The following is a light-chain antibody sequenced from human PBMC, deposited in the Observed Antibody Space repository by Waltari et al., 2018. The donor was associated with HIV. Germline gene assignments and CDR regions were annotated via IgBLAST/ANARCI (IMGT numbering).Light chain of an antibody. CDR2: YDS. J-gene: IGLJ2*01. V-gene: IGLV3-21*04. Sequence: SYVLTQSPSVPVAPGQTARITCGGNTIGSKSVHWYQQKPGQAPVLVIYYDSDRHSGIPERFSGSNSGNTATLTISRVEAGDEADYYCQVWDSSSGVVFGGGTRLTVL. CDR1: TIGSKS. CDR3: QVWDSSSGVV.